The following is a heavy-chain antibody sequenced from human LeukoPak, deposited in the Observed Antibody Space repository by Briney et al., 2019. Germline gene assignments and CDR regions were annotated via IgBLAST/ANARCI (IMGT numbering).Heavy chain of an antibody. Sequence: SSQTLSLTCTVSADSLSSGGHYWAWIRQFPGKGLESIGFIHHSGRSRHNPSLKDRVAISVDTSRKQFALKLSSVTAADTAMYYCARGGNRFGGFYFNYWGQGIQVIVSS. CDR1: ADSLSSGGHY. D-gene: IGHD3-10*01. J-gene: IGHJ4*02. V-gene: IGHV4-31*03. CDR2: IHHSGRS. CDR3: ARGGNRFGGFYFNY.